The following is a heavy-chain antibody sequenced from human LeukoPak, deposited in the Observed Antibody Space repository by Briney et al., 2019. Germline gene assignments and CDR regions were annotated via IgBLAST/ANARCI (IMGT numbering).Heavy chain of an antibody. CDR1: GYTFTSYY. CDR3: ARDPSIVVVAAASQPVFYFDY. Sequence: ASVKVSCKASGYTFTSYYMHWVRQAPGQGLEWMGIINPSGGSTSYAQKFQGRVTMTRDTSTSTVYMEMSSLRSEDTAVYYCARDPSIVVVAAASQPVFYFDYWGQGTLVTVSS. CDR2: INPSGGST. D-gene: IGHD2-2*01. J-gene: IGHJ4*02. V-gene: IGHV1-46*01.